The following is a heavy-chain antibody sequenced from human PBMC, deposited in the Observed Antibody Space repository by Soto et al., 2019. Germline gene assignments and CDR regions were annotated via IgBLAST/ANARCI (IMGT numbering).Heavy chain of an antibody. CDR3: AKEHARAPPIDY. CDR2: ISYDGSNK. J-gene: IGHJ4*02. V-gene: IGHV3-30*18. CDR1: GFTFSSYG. Sequence: GGSLRLSCAASGFTFSSYGMHWVRQAPGKGLEWVAVISYDGSNKYYADSVKGRFTISRDNSKNTLYLQMNSLRAEDTAVYYCAKEHARAPPIDYWGQGTLVTVS.